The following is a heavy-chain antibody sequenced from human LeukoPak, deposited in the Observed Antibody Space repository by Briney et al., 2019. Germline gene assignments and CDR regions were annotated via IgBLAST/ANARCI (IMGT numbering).Heavy chain of an antibody. V-gene: IGHV4-39*01. CDR2: MSYSGST. Sequence: SETLSLTCAVYGGSFSGYYWGWIRQPPGKGLEWIGSMSYSGSTYYNPSLKSRVTISVDTSKNQFSLRLSSVTAADTAVYYCARRRYCSGGSCYSGYYYYYGMDVWGQGTTVTVSS. CDR1: GGSFSGYY. D-gene: IGHD2-15*01. CDR3: ARRRYCSGGSCYSGYYYYYGMDV. J-gene: IGHJ6*02.